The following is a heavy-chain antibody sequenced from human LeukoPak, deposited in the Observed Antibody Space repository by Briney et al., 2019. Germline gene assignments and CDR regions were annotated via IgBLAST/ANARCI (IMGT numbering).Heavy chain of an antibody. Sequence: SETLSLTCTVSGGSSSSYSWSWIRQPAGKGLNWIRRIYTSESTKYNPSLTSRVTMSVDTSKNQFSLKLRSVTAADTAVYYCARAVHCSGGSCYFDYWGQGTLVTVSS. CDR2: IYTSEST. CDR1: GGSSSSYS. CDR3: ARAVHCSGGSCYFDY. J-gene: IGHJ4*02. D-gene: IGHD2-15*01. V-gene: IGHV4-4*07.